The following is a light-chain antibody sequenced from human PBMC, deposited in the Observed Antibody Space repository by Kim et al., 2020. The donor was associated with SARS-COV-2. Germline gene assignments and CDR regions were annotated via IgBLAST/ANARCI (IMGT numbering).Light chain of an antibody. J-gene: IGKJ4*01. CDR3: QQSFTTPLLT. CDR1: QRISTY. V-gene: IGKV1-39*01. Sequence: DIQMTQSPSSLSASVGDRVTITCRASQRISTYLNWYQQQPGKAPRLLIYAASSLQSGVPSRFSGSGSGTDFTLTINSLQPEDFATFCFQQSFTTPLLTFGGGTKVDI. CDR2: AAS.